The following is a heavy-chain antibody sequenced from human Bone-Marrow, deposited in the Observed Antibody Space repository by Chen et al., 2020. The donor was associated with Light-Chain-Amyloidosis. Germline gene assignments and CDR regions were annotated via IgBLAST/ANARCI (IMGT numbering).Heavy chain of an antibody. CDR2: MNPNSGNT. J-gene: IGHJ6*03. D-gene: IGHD3-3*01. V-gene: IGHV1-8*01. Sequence: QVQLVQSGAEVKKPGASVKVSCKASGYTFTRYDINWVRQATGPGLEWMGWMNPNSGNTGYAQKFQGRVTMTRNTSISTAYMELSSLRSEDTAVYYCARGGITIFGVVIGRYYYMDVWGKGTTVTVSS. CDR1: GYTFTRYD. CDR3: ARGGITIFGVVIGRYYYMDV.